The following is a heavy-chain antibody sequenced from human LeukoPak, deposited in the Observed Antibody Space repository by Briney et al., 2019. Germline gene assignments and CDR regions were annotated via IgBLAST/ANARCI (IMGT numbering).Heavy chain of an antibody. Sequence: GESLQISCQGSGYSFTSYWIGWVRQMPGKGLEWMGVIYPGDSDARYSPSFQGQVTISADKSISTAYLQWSSLKASDTAMYYCASRSQTGAFDIWGQGTLVTVSS. CDR2: IYPGDSDA. J-gene: IGHJ3*02. CDR1: GYSFTSYW. CDR3: ASRSQTGAFDI. V-gene: IGHV5-51*01. D-gene: IGHD2-15*01.